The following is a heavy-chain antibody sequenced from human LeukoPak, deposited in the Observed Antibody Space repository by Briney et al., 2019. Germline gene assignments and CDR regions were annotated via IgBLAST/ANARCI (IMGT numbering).Heavy chain of an antibody. CDR3: ARDGIAAAGDY. J-gene: IGHJ4*02. V-gene: IGHV3-66*01. CDR1: GFTVSSNY. Sequence: PGGSLRLSCAASGFTVSSNYMSWVRQAPGKGLEWVSVIYSGGSTYYADSVKGRFTISRDNSKNTLYPQMNSLRAEDTAVYYCARDGIAAAGDYWGQGTLVTVSS. CDR2: IYSGGST. D-gene: IGHD6-13*01.